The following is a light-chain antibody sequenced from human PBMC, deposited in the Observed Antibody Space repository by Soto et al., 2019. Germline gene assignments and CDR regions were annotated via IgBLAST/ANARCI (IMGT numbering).Light chain of an antibody. CDR3: LQHNSYPQT. Sequence: DIQMTQSPSSLSASVGDRVTITCRASQGIRDALGWYQQKPGKAPKRLIYAASSLQSGVPSRCSGSGSGTAFTLTISSLQTEDFATYYCLQHNSYPQTFGQGTKVEIK. J-gene: IGKJ1*01. CDR2: AAS. V-gene: IGKV1-17*01. CDR1: QGIRDA.